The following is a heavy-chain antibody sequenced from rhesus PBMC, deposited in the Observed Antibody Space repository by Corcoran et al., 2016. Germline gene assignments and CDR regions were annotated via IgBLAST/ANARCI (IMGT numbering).Heavy chain of an antibody. J-gene: IGHJ4*01. CDR2: IGIDTRCT. CDR3: AKSAAGMRCSY. Sequence: EVQLVESGGGLVQPGGSLRLSCAASGFTFSSYWMYWVRQAPGKGLEWVSSIGIDTRCTCPADSVKVRLTIARENAKRSLYLQMNIWRAEDTVGNYCAKSAAGMRCSYWRQGVMFTVLS. D-gene: IGHD6-25*01. CDR1: GFTFSSYW. V-gene: IGHV3-119*01.